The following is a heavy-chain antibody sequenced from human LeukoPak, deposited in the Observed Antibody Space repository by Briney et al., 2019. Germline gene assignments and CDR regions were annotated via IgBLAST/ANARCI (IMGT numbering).Heavy chain of an antibody. CDR3: VSTPAIRRLNF. Sequence: GGSLRLSCVASGFTLSNYWMSWVRQAPGKGLEWVANIKQDGSEKYYVDSVKGRFTISRDNAKNSLYLQMNSLRTEDTAMYFCVSTPAIRRLNFWGQGTLVTVSS. V-gene: IGHV3-7*01. J-gene: IGHJ4*02. CDR1: GFTLSNYW. CDR2: IKQDGSEK. D-gene: IGHD2-2*02.